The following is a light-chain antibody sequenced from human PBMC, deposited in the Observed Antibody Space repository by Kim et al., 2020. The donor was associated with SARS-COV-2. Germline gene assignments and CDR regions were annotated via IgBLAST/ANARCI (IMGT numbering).Light chain of an antibody. V-gene: IGKV1-39*01. CDR3: QQSYSSPFT. CDR1: QSIGNY. CDR2: GAS. Sequence: DIQMTQSPASLSASVGDRVTITCRASQSIGNYLNWYQQKPGKAPEFLIYGASTLQSGVPSRFSGSGSGTDFTLTISSLQPEDFATYYCQQSYSSPFTFGPGTKVDIK. J-gene: IGKJ3*01.